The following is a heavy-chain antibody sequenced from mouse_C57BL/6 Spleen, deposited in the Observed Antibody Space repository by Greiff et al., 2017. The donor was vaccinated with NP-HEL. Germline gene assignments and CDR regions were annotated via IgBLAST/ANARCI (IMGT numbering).Heavy chain of an antibody. D-gene: IGHD1-1*01. J-gene: IGHJ2*01. V-gene: IGHV1-50*01. CDR2: IDPSDSYT. CDR3: ARHYYGSSYGYFDY. Sequence: VQLQQSGAELVKPGASVKLSCKASGYTFTSYWMQWVKQRPGQGLEWIGEIDPSDSYTNYNQKFKGKATLTVDTSSSTAYMQLSSLTSEDSAVYYCARHYYGSSYGYFDYWGQGTTLTVSS. CDR1: GYTFTSYW.